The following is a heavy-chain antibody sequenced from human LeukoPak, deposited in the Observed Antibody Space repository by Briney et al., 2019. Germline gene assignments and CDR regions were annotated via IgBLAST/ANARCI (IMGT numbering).Heavy chain of an antibody. V-gene: IGHV1-24*01. CDR1: GYTLTELS. D-gene: IGHD4-17*01. J-gene: IGHJ4*02. Sequence: GASVKVSCKVSGYTLTELSMHWVRQAPGKGLEWMGGFDPEDGETIYAQKFQGRVTMTTDTSTSTAYMELKSLRSDDTAVYYCARVLPYGDPGEDDYWGQGTLVTVSS. CDR3: ARVLPYGDPGEDDY. CDR2: FDPEDGET.